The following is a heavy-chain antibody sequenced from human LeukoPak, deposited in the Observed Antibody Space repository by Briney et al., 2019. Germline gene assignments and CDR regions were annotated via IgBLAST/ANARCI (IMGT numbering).Heavy chain of an antibody. V-gene: IGHV4-59*01. CDR1: GGSISSYY. J-gene: IGHJ4*02. Sequence: SETLSLTCTVSGGSISSYYWSWIRQPPGKGLEWIGYIYYSGSTNYNPSLKSRVTISVDTSKNQFSLKPSSVTAADTAVYYCAREVLGWLQLRRGSYFDYWGQGTLVTVSS. D-gene: IGHD5-24*01. CDR3: AREVLGWLQLRRGSYFDY. CDR2: IYYSGST.